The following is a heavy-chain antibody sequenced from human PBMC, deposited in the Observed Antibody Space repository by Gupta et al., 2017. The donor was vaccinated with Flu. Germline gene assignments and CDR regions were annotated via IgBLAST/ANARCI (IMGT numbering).Heavy chain of an antibody. CDR1: GFTFNYYA. D-gene: IGHD1-1*01. J-gene: IGHJ4*02. CDR2: ISWNSGSM. Sequence: EVQVVESGGGLVQPGRSLRLSCAASGFTFNYYAMHWVRQGPGKGLEWVSGISWNSGSMGYADSVKGRFTISRDNAKNSVYLQMNSLRVEDTALYYCAKDGDGYNFKFDYWGQGTLVTVSS. V-gene: IGHV3-9*01. CDR3: AKDGDGYNFKFDY.